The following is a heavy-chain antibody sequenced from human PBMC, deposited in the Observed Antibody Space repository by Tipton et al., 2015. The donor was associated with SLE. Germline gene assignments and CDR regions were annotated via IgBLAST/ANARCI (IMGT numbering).Heavy chain of an antibody. CDR3: ARDRPGFCSGGSCPDY. CDR1: GFTFSSYS. V-gene: IGHV3-21*03. CDR2: ISSSISYI. J-gene: IGHJ4*01. Sequence: SLRLSCAASGFTFSSYSMNWVRQAPGNGLEWVSSISSSISYIYYADSMKGRFTISRDNAKNSLYLQMNSLRAEDTAVYYCARDRPGFCSGGSCPDYWGQGTLDTGSS. D-gene: IGHD2-15*01.